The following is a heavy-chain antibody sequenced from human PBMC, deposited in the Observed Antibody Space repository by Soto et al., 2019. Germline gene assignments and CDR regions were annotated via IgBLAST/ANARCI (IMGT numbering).Heavy chain of an antibody. V-gene: IGHV3-7*01. CDR3: ARDVLEEGYSYDHYYYYGMDV. Sequence: TGGSLRLSCAASGFTFSSYWMSWVRQAPGKGLEWVANIKQDGSEKYYVDSVKGRFTISRDNVKNSLYLQMNSLRAEDTAVYYCARDVLEEGYSYDHYYYYGMDVWGQGTTVTVSS. D-gene: IGHD5-18*01. CDR2: IKQDGSEK. J-gene: IGHJ6*02. CDR1: GFTFSSYW.